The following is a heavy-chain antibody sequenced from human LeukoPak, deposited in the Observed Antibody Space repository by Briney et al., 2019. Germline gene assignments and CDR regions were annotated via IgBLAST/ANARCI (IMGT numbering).Heavy chain of an antibody. CDR1: GDSVSSGSNY. D-gene: IGHD6-6*01. V-gene: IGHV4-61*10. Sequence: PSETLSLTCTVSGDSVSSGSNYWSWIRQPAGKGLEWIGRIYNSWTTNYNPSLKSRVTISVDTSKNQFSLKLSSVTAADTAVYYCARLRRIAARPDYFDYWGQGTLVTVSS. CDR2: IYNSWTT. J-gene: IGHJ4*02. CDR3: ARLRRIAARPDYFDY.